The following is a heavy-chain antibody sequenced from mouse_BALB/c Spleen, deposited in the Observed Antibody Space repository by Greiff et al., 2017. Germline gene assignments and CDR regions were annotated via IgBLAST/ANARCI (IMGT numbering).Heavy chain of an antibody. Sequence: EVKVVESGGGLVQPGGSLRLSCATSGFTFTDYYMSWVRQPPGKALEWLGFIRNKANGYTTAYSASVKGRFTISRDNSKSILYLQMNTLRAEDSATYYCARDNGNYRYFDVWGAGTTVTVSS. CDR1: GFTFTDYY. V-gene: IGHV7-3*02. CDR3: ARDNGNYRYFDV. D-gene: IGHD2-1*01. CDR2: IRNKANGYTT. J-gene: IGHJ1*01.